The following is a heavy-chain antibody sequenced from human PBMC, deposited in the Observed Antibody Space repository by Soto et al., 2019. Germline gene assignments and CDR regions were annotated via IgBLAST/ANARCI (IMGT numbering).Heavy chain of an antibody. J-gene: IGHJ4*02. CDR3: ASSPRSGTGVY. D-gene: IGHD3-10*01. Sequence: QVQLVQSGAEVKKPGSSVKVSCKASVCTFSSYTISWVRQAPGQGLEWMGRIIPIVGIPNYAQKFQGRVTITADRSTSTAYMELTSLTSEDTAVYYCASSPRSGTGVYWGQGTLVTVSS. CDR1: VCTFSSYT. V-gene: IGHV1-69*02. CDR2: IIPIVGIP.